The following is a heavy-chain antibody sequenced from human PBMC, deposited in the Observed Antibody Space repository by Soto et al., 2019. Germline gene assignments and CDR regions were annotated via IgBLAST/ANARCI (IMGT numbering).Heavy chain of an antibody. CDR1: GFIFNNYA. D-gene: IGHD3-16*01. CDR2: IYYDGGNK. J-gene: IGHJ4*02. V-gene: IGHV3-33*01. Sequence: QVQLVESGGGVVQPGRSLRLSCAASGFIFNNYAMHWLRQAPGKGLEWVAIIYYDGGNKYYADSVKGRFTISRDNSNNTLFLQMNSLRIEDTAVYYCVRDLADYCGLGTLVTVSS. CDR3: VRDLADY.